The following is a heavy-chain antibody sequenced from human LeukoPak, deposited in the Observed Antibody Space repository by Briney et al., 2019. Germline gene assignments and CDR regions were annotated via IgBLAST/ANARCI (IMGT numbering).Heavy chain of an antibody. D-gene: IGHD2-2*03. Sequence: GGSLRLSCAASGYPFSDYGIHWVRQAPGKGLEWVAVKSPHANYEYYADSVQGRFTISRDESKNTIYPQMNSLRDEDTAVYYCARDWIDRSLDYWGQGSLVTVSS. J-gene: IGHJ4*02. CDR1: GYPFSDYG. CDR2: KSPHANYE. CDR3: ARDWIDRSLDY. V-gene: IGHV3-33*01.